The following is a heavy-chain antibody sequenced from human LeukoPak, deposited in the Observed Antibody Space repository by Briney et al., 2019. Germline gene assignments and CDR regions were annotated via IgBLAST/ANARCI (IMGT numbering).Heavy chain of an antibody. CDR2: SKNKANSKANSYTT. J-gene: IGHJ4*02. CDR1: GFTFSSYG. D-gene: IGHD3-9*01. V-gene: IGHV3-72*01. CDR3: AVWLEGVCY. Sequence: GGSLRLSCAASGFTFSSYGMHWVRQAPGKGLEWVGRSKNKANSKANSYTTEYAASVKVRFTISRDDSQNSLYLQMNSLKTEDTAVYYCAVWLEGVCYWGQGALVTVSS.